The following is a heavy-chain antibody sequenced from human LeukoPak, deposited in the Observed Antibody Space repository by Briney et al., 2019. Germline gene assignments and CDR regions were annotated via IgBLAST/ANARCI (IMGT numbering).Heavy chain of an antibody. CDR1: GFTFSSYG. D-gene: IGHD3-22*01. V-gene: IGHV3-33*01. CDR3: ARAYDSSGYYFDY. Sequence: PGGSLRLSCAASGFTFSSYGMHWVRRAPGKGLEWVAVIWYDGSNKYYADSVKGRFTISRDNSKNTLYLQMNSLRAEDTAVYYCARAYDSSGYYFDYWGQGTLVTVSS. J-gene: IGHJ4*02. CDR2: IWYDGSNK.